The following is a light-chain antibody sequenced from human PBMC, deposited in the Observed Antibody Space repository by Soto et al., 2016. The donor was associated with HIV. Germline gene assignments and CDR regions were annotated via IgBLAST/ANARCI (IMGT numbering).Light chain of an antibody. Sequence: DIQMTQSPSTLSASVGDRVTITCRASQRISSWLAWYQQKPGKAPKLLIYKASSLESGVPSRFSGSGSGTEFTLTISSLQPDDCATYYCQQYKSYPYTFGQGTKLEIK. J-gene: IGKJ2*01. CDR3: QQYKSYPYT. V-gene: IGKV1-5*03. CDR1: QRISSW. CDR2: KAS.